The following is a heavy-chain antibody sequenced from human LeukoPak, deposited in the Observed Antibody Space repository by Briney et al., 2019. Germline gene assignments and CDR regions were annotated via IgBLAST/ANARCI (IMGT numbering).Heavy chain of an antibody. V-gene: IGHV4-4*07. D-gene: IGHD5-24*01. J-gene: IGHJ4*02. CDR1: GGSLSSYY. CDR2: IYTSGST. CDR3: ARVRGDGYNLPFDY. Sequence: PSETLSLTCTVSGGSLSSYYWSWFRQPAGKGLEWIGRIYTSGSTNYNPSLKSRVTMSVDTSKTQFSPKLSSVTAADTAVYYCARVRGDGYNLPFDYWGQGTLVTVSS.